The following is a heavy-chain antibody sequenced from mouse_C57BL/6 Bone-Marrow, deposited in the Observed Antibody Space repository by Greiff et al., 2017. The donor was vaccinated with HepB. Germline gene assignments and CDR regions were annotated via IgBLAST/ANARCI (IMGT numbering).Heavy chain of an antibody. J-gene: IGHJ1*03. D-gene: IGHD1-1*01. CDR1: GYTFTDYY. CDR2: IYPGSGNT. V-gene: IGHV1-76*01. Sequence: QVQLQQSGAELVRPGASVKLSCKASGYTFTDYYINWVKQRPGQGLEWIARIYPGSGNTYYNEKFKGKATLTAEKSSSTAYMQLSSLTSEDSAVYFCARWGFSYYGISRYFDVWGTGTTVTVSS. CDR3: ARWGFSYYGISRYFDV.